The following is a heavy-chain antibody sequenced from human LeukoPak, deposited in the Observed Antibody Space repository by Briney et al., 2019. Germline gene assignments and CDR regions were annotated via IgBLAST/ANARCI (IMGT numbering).Heavy chain of an antibody. D-gene: IGHD2-8*01. J-gene: IGHJ3*01. Sequence: PSETLSLTCSVSGGSITYYYCNWIRQAPGKGLEWIGYIYTSGSTNYNPSLKSRVTMSVDTSNNQVSLKPSSVTAADTAVYYCAKWGDAFDLWGQGTMVTVSS. V-gene: IGHV4-4*09. CDR1: GGSITYYY. CDR3: AKWGDAFDL. CDR2: IYTSGST.